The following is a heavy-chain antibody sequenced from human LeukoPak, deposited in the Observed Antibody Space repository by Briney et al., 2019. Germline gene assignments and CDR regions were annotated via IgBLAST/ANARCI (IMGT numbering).Heavy chain of an antibody. Sequence: SETLSLTCTVAGGSISSYYWSWIRQTPGKGLEWIGYIYYSGSTNYNPSLKSRVTISVDTSKNQFSLKLSSVTAADTAVYYCARHGYSSGSLAWFDPWGQGTQVTVSS. D-gene: IGHD6-19*01. CDR2: IYYSGST. CDR1: GGSISSYY. J-gene: IGHJ5*02. V-gene: IGHV4-59*01. CDR3: ARHGYSSGSLAWFDP.